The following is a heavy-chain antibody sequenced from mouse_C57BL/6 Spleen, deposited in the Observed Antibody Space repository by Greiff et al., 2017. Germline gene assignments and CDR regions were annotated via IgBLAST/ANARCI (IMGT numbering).Heavy chain of an antibody. J-gene: IGHJ4*01. CDR3: AREGVYAMDY. CDR1: GYAFSSSW. Sequence: QVQLKQSGPELVKPGASVKISCKASGYAFSSSWMNWVKQRPGKGLEWIGRIYPGDGDTNYNGKFKGKATLTADKSSSTAYMQLSSLTSEDSAVYFCAREGVYAMDYWGQGTSVTVSS. V-gene: IGHV1-82*01. CDR2: IYPGDGDT.